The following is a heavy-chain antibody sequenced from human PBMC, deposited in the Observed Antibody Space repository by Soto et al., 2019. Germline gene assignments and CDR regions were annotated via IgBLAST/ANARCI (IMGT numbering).Heavy chain of an antibody. V-gene: IGHV4-34*01. D-gene: IGHD2-2*01. CDR2: ISHSGST. CDR1: GFPFSSTD. J-gene: IGHJ3*02. Sequence: GSLRLSCAASGFPFSSTDMTWVRQAPGKGLEWIGEISHSGSTNYKPSLKSRVTISADPSKKQFSLNLTSMTAADSGVYYCARGECSSNYCFTRWALDIWGQGTVVTVSS. CDR3: ARGECSSNYCFTRWALDI.